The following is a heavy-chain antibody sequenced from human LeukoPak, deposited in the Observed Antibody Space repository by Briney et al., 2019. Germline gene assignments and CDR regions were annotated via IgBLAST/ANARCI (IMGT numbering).Heavy chain of an antibody. CDR3: AKSVVALSQYYHMDV. Sequence: GGSLRLSCAASGFSFSAYWMSWVRQAPGKGLEWVANIKQDGSGKYYVDSVKGRFTISRDNAKNSLYLQMNSLRVEDTAVYYCAKSVVALSQYYHMDVWGTGTTVTVSS. J-gene: IGHJ6*03. D-gene: IGHD5/OR15-5a*01. V-gene: IGHV3-7*01. CDR2: IKQDGSGK. CDR1: GFSFSAYW.